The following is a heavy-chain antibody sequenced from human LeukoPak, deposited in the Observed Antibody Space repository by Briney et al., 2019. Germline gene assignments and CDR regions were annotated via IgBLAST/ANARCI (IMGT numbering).Heavy chain of an antibody. CDR1: GGTFSSYA. CDR2: IIPIFGTA. Sequence: SVKVSCKASGGTFSSYAISWVRQAPGQGLEWMGGIIPIFGTANYAQKFQGRVTITADESTSTAYMKLSSLRSEDTAVYYCARERDYYYDSSGYYDWFDPWGQGTLVTVSS. J-gene: IGHJ5*02. CDR3: ARERDYYYDSSGYYDWFDP. D-gene: IGHD3-22*01. V-gene: IGHV1-69*13.